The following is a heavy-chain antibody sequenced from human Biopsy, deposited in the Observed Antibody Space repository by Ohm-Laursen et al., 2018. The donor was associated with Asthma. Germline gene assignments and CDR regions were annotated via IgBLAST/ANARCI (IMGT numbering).Heavy chain of an antibody. CDR1: GDSFSNYA. Sequence: ASVKVSCKASGDSFSNYAINWVRQAPGQELEWMGRIIPIFGPTNYAQKFQGRVTISADDSTSTAYMELSSLSSEDTALYYCARGPEYVRSSGALDYWGQGTLVTVSS. V-gene: IGHV1-69*13. CDR3: ARGPEYVRSSGALDY. J-gene: IGHJ4*02. D-gene: IGHD2-2*01. CDR2: IIPIFGPT.